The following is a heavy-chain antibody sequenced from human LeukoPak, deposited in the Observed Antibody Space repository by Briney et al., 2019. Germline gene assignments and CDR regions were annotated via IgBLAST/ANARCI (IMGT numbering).Heavy chain of an antibody. V-gene: IGHV3-20*04. CDR3: ARLSSTYSSGWYVY. J-gene: IGHJ4*02. D-gene: IGHD6-19*01. CDR1: GFTFDDYG. CDR2: INWYGGST. Sequence: GGSLRLSXAASGFTFDDYGMSWVRQATGKGVEGFSGINWYGGSTCYADSVKGRFTISRDNAKNSLYLQMNSLRAEDTALYYCARLSSTYSSGWYVYWGQGTLVTVSS.